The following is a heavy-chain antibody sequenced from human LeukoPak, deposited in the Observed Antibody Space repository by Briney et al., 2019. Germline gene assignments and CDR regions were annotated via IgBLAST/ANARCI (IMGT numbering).Heavy chain of an antibody. V-gene: IGHV4-34*01. CDR2: INHSGST. CDR1: GGSFSGCY. CDR3: ATNSGSAGAGSI. Sequence: SETLSLTCAVYGGSFSGCYWSWIRQPPGKGLEWIGEINHSGSTNYNPSLKSRVTISVDTSKNQFSLKLSSVTAADTAVYYCATNSGSAGAGSIWGQGTMVTVSS. J-gene: IGHJ3*02. D-gene: IGHD1-26*01.